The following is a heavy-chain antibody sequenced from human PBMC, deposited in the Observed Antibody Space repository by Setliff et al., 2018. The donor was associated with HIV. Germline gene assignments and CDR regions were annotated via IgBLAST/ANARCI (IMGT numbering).Heavy chain of an antibody. J-gene: IGHJ1*01. V-gene: IGHV1-24*01. CDR3: ATIRAYYYDSSGQEYFQY. D-gene: IGHD3-22*01. CDR2: FDPEDGET. CDR1: GYSLTDSS. Sequence: GASVKVSCKVSGYSLTDSSIHWVRQAPGKGLEWMGGFDPEDGETVYAQKLQGRVTMTEDTSTDTAYMELSSLRSEDTAMYYCATIRAYYYDSSGQEYFQYWGHGTLVTVSS.